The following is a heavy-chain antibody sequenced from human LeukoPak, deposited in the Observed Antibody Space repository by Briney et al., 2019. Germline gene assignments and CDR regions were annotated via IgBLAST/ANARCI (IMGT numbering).Heavy chain of an antibody. J-gene: IGHJ4*02. D-gene: IGHD3-9*01. Sequence: GESLKISCKGSGYSFTSYWIGWVRQMPRKGLEWMGIIYPGDSDTRYSPSFQGQVTISADKSISTAYLQWSSLKASDTATYYCARVGADYDILTGYDYWGQGTLVTVSS. CDR2: IYPGDSDT. V-gene: IGHV5-51*01. CDR1: GYSFTSYW. CDR3: ARVGADYDILTGYDY.